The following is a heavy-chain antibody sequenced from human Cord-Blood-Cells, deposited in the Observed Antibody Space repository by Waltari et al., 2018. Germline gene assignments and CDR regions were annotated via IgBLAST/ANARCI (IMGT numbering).Heavy chain of an antibody. J-gene: IGHJ4*02. V-gene: IGHV4-59*01. D-gene: IGHD3-3*01. CDR3: ARYDFWSGFQFFDY. CDR1: GGSISSYY. Sequence: VSGGSISSYYWSWIRQPPGKGLEWIGYIYYSGSTNYNPSLKSRVTISVDTSKNQFSLKLSSVTAADTAVYYCARYDFWSGFQFFDYWGQGTLVTVSS. CDR2: IYYSGST.